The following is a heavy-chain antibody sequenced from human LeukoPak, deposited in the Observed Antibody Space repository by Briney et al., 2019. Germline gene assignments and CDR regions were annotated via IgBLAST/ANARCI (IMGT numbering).Heavy chain of an antibody. CDR3: AKGESLDFDWLPPFDY. CDR2: IWYDGGNK. J-gene: IGHJ4*02. V-gene: IGHV3-33*06. Sequence: GGSLRLSCAASGFIFSSFDMHWVRQAPGKGLEWVATIWYDGGNKFYADSVKGRFSISRDNAKNTLYLQMHTLRAEDTAVYYCAKGESLDFDWLPPFDYWGQGTLVTVSS. CDR1: GFIFSSFD. D-gene: IGHD3-9*01.